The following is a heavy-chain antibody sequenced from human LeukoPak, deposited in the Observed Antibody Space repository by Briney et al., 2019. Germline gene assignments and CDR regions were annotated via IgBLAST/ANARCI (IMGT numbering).Heavy chain of an antibody. D-gene: IGHD3-16*01. CDR2: ISGSGGTT. CDR3: AKSVGGVSTIDY. CDR1: GFTSRSSA. V-gene: IGHV3-23*01. Sequence: PGGSLRLSCGASGFTSRSSAMNGVRQAPGKGLEWVSVISGSGGTTYYADSVKGRFTISRDNSKNMLYLQMNSLRAEDTAVYYCAKSVGGVSTIDYWGQGTLVTVSS. J-gene: IGHJ4*02.